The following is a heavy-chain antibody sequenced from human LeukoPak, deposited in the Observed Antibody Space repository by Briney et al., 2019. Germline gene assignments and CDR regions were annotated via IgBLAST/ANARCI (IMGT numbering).Heavy chain of an antibody. D-gene: IGHD4/OR15-4a*01. V-gene: IGHV1-2*02. CDR2: INPNSGGT. CDR1: GYTFTGYY. Sequence: ASVKVSCKASGYTFTGYYMRWVRQAPGQGLEWMGWINPNSGGTNYAQKFQGRVTMTRDTSISTAYMELSRLRSDDTAVYYCARIANIANSYFQHWGQGTLVTVSS. J-gene: IGHJ1*01. CDR3: ARIANIANSYFQH.